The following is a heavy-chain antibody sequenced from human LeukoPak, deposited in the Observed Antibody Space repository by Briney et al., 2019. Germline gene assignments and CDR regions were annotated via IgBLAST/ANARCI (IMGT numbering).Heavy chain of an antibody. Sequence: GASVKVSCKASGYTFTSYGISWVRQAPGQGLEGMGWISAYNGNTNYAQKLQGRVTMTTDTSTSTAYMELRSLRSDDTAVYYCARDFEDTAMVPDAFDIWGQGTMVTVSS. J-gene: IGHJ3*02. D-gene: IGHD5-18*01. CDR2: ISAYNGNT. CDR3: ARDFEDTAMVPDAFDI. V-gene: IGHV1-18*01. CDR1: GYTFTSYG.